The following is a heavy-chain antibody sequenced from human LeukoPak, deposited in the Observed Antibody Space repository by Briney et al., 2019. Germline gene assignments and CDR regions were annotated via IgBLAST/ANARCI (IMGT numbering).Heavy chain of an antibody. V-gene: IGHV4-59*01. J-gene: IGHJ4*02. D-gene: IGHD6-13*01. CDR2: IYYSGST. Sequence: SETLSLTCTVSGGSISGYYWNWIRQPPGKGLEWIGYIYYSGSTNYNSSLKSRVTISVDTSKNQFSLKLSSVTAADTAVYYCARVDSNEAAGSGYWGQGTLVTVSS. CDR3: ARVDSNEAAGSGY. CDR1: GGSISGYY.